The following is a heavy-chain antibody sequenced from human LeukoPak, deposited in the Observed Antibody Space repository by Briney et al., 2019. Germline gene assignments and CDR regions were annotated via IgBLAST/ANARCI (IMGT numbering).Heavy chain of an antibody. Sequence: GGSLRLSCAASGFTFSGSAMHWVRQASGKGLEWVGRIRSKANSYATAYAASVQGRFTISRDDSKNTAYLQMNSLKTEDTAVYYCTRHSYSSSSEALYYMDVWGKGTTVTVSS. D-gene: IGHD6-6*01. CDR3: TRHSYSSSSEALYYMDV. CDR1: GFTFSGSA. CDR2: IRSKANSYAT. V-gene: IGHV3-73*01. J-gene: IGHJ6*03.